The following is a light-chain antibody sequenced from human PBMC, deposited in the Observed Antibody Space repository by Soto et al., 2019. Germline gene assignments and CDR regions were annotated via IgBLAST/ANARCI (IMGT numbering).Light chain of an antibody. CDR1: SSNIGSNF. CDR3: AAWDDSLRGYV. J-gene: IGLJ1*01. Sequence: QSVLTKPPSASGTPGQRVTFSCSGSSSNIGSNFVYWYQQLPGTAPKLLIYKNDQRPSGVPDRFSGSKSGTSASLAISGLRSEDEADYYCAAWDDSLRGYVFGTGTKVTVL. V-gene: IGLV1-47*01. CDR2: KND.